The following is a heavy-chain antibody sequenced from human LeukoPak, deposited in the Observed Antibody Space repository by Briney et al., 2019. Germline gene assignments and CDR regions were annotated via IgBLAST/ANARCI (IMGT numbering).Heavy chain of an antibody. CDR3: AKGHSSGWNNYFGY. J-gene: IGHJ4*02. D-gene: IGHD6-19*01. CDR2: INSDGSST. CDR1: GFTFSSYW. V-gene: IGHV3-74*01. Sequence: GGSLRHSCAASGFTFSSYWMHWVRQAPGKGLVWVARINSDGSSTSYADSVKGRFTISRDNAKNTLYLQMNSLRAEDTAVYYCAKGHSSGWNNYFGYWGQGTLVTVSS.